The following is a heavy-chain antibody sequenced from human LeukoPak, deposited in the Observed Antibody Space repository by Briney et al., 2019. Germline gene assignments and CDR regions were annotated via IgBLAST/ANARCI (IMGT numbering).Heavy chain of an antibody. V-gene: IGHV1-69*05. Sequence: SVKVSCKASGGTFSKFGISWVRQAPGEGLEWMGGIIPMFGAANYAQKFQGRVTITTDESTTTAHMELISLTSGDTAVYFCATEGPNYYMDVWGKGTTVTVSS. J-gene: IGHJ6*03. CDR3: ATEGPNYYMDV. CDR1: GGTFSKFG. CDR2: IIPMFGAA.